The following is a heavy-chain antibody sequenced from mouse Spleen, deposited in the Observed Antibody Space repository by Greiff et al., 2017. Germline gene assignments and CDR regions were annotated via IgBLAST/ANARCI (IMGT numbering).Heavy chain of an antibody. J-gene: IGHJ2*01. CDR2: INPSTGGT. CDR3: AREGLTGGFDY. CDR1: GYSFTGYY. V-gene: IGHV1-42*01. Sequence: VQLQQSGPELVKPGASVKISCKASGYSFTGYYMNWVKQSPEKSLEWIGEINPSTGGTTYNQKFKAKATLTVDKSSSTAYMQLKSLTSEDSAVYYCAREGLTGGFDYWGQGTTLTVSS. D-gene: IGHD4-1*01.